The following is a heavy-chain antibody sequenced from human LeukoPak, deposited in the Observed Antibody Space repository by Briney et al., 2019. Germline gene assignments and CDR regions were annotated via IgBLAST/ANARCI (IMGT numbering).Heavy chain of an antibody. CDR1: GASISSYY. CDR2: IYYSRST. Sequence: SETLSLTCTVPGASISSYYWSWIRQPPGKGLEWIGYIYYSRSTNYKPSLKSRITISVDTSKNQFSLNLSSVTAADTAVYYCARGYGNFDYWGQGTLVTVSS. J-gene: IGHJ4*02. CDR3: ARGYGNFDY. D-gene: IGHD4-17*01. V-gene: IGHV4-59*01.